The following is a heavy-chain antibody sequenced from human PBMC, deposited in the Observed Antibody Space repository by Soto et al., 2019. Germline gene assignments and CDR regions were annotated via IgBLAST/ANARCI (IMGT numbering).Heavy chain of an antibody. Sequence: ESGGGGVQPGTSVRLSCAASGFTFSGYGMHWVRQAPGKGLEWVAAISYGGSNKHYADSAKGRFTISRDNSKNTLSLQMNGLRGEDTAVYHCAKGLVGYVFGVQDYHYGMDVWGQGATVIVSS. CDR1: GFTFSGYG. V-gene: IGHV3-30*18. CDR2: ISYGGSNK. CDR3: AKGLVGYVFGVQDYHYGMDV. J-gene: IGHJ6*01. D-gene: IGHD3-10*02.